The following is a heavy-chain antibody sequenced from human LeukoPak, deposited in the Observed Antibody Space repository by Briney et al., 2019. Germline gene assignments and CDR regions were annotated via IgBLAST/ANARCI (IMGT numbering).Heavy chain of an antibody. CDR3: AKDRWGAVASFDY. D-gene: IGHD6-19*01. Sequence: GGSLRLSCAASGFTFSSYWMSWVRQAPGKGLEWVANIKQDGSEKYYVDSVKGRFTISRDNSKNMLYLQMNSLGTEDTAVYYCAKDRWGAVASFDYWGQGTLVTVSS. V-gene: IGHV3-7*01. CDR2: IKQDGSEK. J-gene: IGHJ4*02. CDR1: GFTFSSYW.